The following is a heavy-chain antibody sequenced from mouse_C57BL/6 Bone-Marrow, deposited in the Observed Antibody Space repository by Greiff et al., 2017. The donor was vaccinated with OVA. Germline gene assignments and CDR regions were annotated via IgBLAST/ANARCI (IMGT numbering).Heavy chain of an antibody. Sequence: VQLKESGPELVRPGVSVKISCKGSGYTFTDYAMHWVKQSHAKSLEWIGVISTYYGDASYNQKFKDKATMTVDKSSSTAYMELARLTSEDSAVYYCARARYYYGSSYVPYAMDYWGQGTSVTVSS. CDR2: ISTYYGDA. D-gene: IGHD1-1*01. V-gene: IGHV1-67*01. CDR1: GYTFTDYA. CDR3: ARARYYYGSSYVPYAMDY. J-gene: IGHJ4*01.